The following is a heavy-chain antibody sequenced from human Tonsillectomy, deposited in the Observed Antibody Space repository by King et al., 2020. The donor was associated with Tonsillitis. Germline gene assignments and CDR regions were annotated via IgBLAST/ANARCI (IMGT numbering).Heavy chain of an antibody. V-gene: IGHV4-59*01. CDR3: ARDQNYYDSSGYYRGGFDY. CDR2: IYYIGST. J-gene: IGHJ4*02. D-gene: IGHD3-22*01. CDR1: GGSISSYY. Sequence: QLQESGPGLVKPSETLSLTCTVSGGSISSYYWSWIRQPPGKGLEWIGYIYYIGSTNYNHSLNSLVTISVDTSNNQFSLKLSSVTAADTAVYYCARDQNYYDSSGYYRGGFDYWGQGTLVTVSS.